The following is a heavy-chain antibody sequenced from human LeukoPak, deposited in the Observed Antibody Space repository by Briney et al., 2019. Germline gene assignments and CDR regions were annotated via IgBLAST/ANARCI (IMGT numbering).Heavy chain of an antibody. CDR1: GGSISSGSYY. D-gene: IGHD5-12*01. Sequence: SQTLSLTCTVSGGSISSGSYYWSWIRQPAGKGLEWIGRIYTSGSTNYNPSLKSRVTISVDTSKNQFSLKLSSVTAADTAVYYCARDIVATSDNDYWGQGTLVTVSS. CDR2: IYTSGST. J-gene: IGHJ4*02. CDR3: ARDIVATSDNDY. V-gene: IGHV4-61*02.